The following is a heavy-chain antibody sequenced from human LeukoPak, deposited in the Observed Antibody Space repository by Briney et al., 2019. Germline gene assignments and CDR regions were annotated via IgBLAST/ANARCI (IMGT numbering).Heavy chain of an antibody. CDR3: ARAKKRSGRSRNFYLDV. J-gene: IGHJ6*03. CDR1: DDPINSGVYY. V-gene: IGHV4-61*09. Sequence: SETLSLTCTVSDDPINSGVYYWNWIRQPAGKGLEWIGHIYTSGTTTNSNPSLKSRVAISLDTSKNHFSLKLSSVTAADTTVYYCARAKKRSGRSRNFYLDVWGKGTTVTVSS. D-gene: IGHD1-26*01. CDR2: IYTSGTTT.